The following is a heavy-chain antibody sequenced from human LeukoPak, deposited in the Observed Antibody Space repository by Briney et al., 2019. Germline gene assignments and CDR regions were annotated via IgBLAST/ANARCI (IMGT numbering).Heavy chain of an antibody. CDR3: ARLSIAARSYYFDY. CDR1: GFTFTNAW. V-gene: IGHV3-53*01. CDR2: VYSGGST. D-gene: IGHD6-6*01. J-gene: IGHJ4*02. Sequence: GGSLRLSCVDSGFTFTNAWMSWVRQAPGKGLEWVSVVYSGGSTYYADSVKGRFTISRDNSKNTLYLQMNSLRAEDTAVYYCARLSIAARSYYFDYWGQGTLVTVSS.